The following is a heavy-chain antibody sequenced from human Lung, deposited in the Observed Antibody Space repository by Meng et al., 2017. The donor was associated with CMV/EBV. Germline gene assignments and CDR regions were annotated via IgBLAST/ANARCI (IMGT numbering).Heavy chain of an antibody. CDR3: ARHRADYYFDY. J-gene: IGHJ4*02. CDR2: ISSDGSNT. CDR1: GFTFSSYW. Sequence: SCAASGFTFSSYWMHWVRQTPGKGLVWVSRISSDGSNTIYAASVKGRFTISRDNAKNTLYLQMNSLRGEDTAVYYCARHRADYYFDYWGQGTLVTVSS. V-gene: IGHV3-74*01. D-gene: IGHD2-21*02.